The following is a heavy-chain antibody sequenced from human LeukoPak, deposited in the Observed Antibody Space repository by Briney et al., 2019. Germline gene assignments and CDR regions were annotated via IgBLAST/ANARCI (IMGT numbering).Heavy chain of an antibody. Sequence: GGSLRLSCAASGFTFSNYIMTGVRQAPGKGREWGSVINNGGDTTYYADSVKGRFTISRDNSKNTLNLQMNSLRAEDTAIYYCANCRDGYNLLDYWGQGTLVTVSS. CDR1: GFTFSNYI. V-gene: IGHV3-23*01. J-gene: IGHJ4*02. CDR3: ANCRDGYNLLDY. CDR2: INNGGDTT. D-gene: IGHD5-24*01.